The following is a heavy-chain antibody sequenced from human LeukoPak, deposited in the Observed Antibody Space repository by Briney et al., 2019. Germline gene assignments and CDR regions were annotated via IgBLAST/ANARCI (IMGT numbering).Heavy chain of an antibody. D-gene: IGHD3-22*01. CDR3: ASPRGASGYFDC. CDR2: ISSDISYI. CDR1: AFTFRSYS. V-gene: IGHV3-21*01. Sequence: PGGSLRLSCAASAFTFRSYSMNWVRQAPGKGLEWVSSISSDISYIYYAESVMGRFTISRNNAKNSLYLQMNSLRAEDTAVYYCASPRGASGYFDCWGQGTLVTVSS. J-gene: IGHJ4*02.